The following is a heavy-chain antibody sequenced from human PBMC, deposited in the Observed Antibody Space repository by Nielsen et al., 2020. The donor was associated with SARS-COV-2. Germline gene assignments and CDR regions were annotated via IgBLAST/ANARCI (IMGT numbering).Heavy chain of an antibody. J-gene: IGHJ6*02. CDR2: IWYDGSNK. CDR3: ARDSGSSPHGMDV. V-gene: IGHV3-33*01. Sequence: GESLKISCAASGFTFSSYGMHWVRQAPGKGLEWVAVIWYDGSNKYYADSVKGRFTISRDNSKNTLYLQMNSLRAEDTAVYYCARDSGSSPHGMDVWGQGTTVTVSS. D-gene: IGHD1-26*01. CDR1: GFTFSSYG.